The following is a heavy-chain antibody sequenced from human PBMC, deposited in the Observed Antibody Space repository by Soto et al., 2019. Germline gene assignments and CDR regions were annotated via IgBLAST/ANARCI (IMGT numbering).Heavy chain of an antibody. CDR1: GFTFSSYS. Sequence: EVQLVESGGGLVKPGGSLRLSCAASGFTFSSYSMNWVRQAPGKGLEWVSSISSSSSYIYYADSVKGRFTISRDNAKNSLYLQMNSLRAEDTAVYYCARDYEDIVVVPAAKFSWFDPWGQGTLVTVSS. D-gene: IGHD2-2*01. CDR3: ARDYEDIVVVPAAKFSWFDP. J-gene: IGHJ5*02. CDR2: ISSSSSYI. V-gene: IGHV3-21*01.